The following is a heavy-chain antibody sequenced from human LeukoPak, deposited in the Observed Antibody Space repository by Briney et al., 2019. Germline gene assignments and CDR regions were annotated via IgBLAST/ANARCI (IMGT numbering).Heavy chain of an antibody. CDR3: ARGKFLASTYFPFPEYYYMDV. CDR2: IYTSGST. J-gene: IGHJ6*03. CDR1: GGSISSYY. V-gene: IGHV4-4*07. D-gene: IGHD3-3*01. Sequence: SETLSLTCTVSGGSISSYYWSWIRQPAGKGLEWIGRIYTSGSTNYNPSLKSRVTMSVDTSKNQFSLKLSSVTAADTAVYYCARGKFLASTYFPFPEYYYMDVWGKGTTVTISS.